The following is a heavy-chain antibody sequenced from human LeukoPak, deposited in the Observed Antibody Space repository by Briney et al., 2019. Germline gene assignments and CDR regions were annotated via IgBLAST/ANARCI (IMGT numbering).Heavy chain of an antibody. V-gene: IGHV3-23*01. D-gene: IGHD6-13*01. CDR3: AKDRGGIAAAGTGVFDY. J-gene: IGHJ4*02. Sequence: GGSLRLSCAVSGFNFDSFAMNWVRQPLGKGLEWVAAISGSGGSTYYADSVKGRFTISRDNSKNTLYLQMNSLRAEDTAVYYCAKDRGGIAAAGTGVFDYWGQGTLVTVSS. CDR1: GFNFDSFA. CDR2: ISGSGGST.